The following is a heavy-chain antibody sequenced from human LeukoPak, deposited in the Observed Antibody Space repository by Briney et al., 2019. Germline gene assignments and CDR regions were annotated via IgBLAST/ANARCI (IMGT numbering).Heavy chain of an antibody. CDR2: IIPILGIA. CDR3: ARSYDSSGYAFDY. J-gene: IGHJ4*02. Sequence: GASVKVSCKASGYTFSSYAISWVRQAPGQGLEWMGRIIPILGIANYAQKFQGRVTITTDKSTSTAYMELSSLRSEDTAVYYCARSYDSSGYAFDYWGQGTLVTVSS. D-gene: IGHD3-22*01. V-gene: IGHV1-69*04. CDR1: GYTFSSYA.